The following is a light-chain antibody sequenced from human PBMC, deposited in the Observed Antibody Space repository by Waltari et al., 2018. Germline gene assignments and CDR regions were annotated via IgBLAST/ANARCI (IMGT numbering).Light chain of an antibody. Sequence: EIVLTQPPATLSLSPGERATLSCSASQSVSSYLAWYQQKPGQAPRLLIYDASNRATGIPARFSGSGSGTDFTLTISSLEPEDFAVYYCQQRSNWPPLLTFGGGTKVEIK. CDR3: QQRSNWPPLLT. CDR2: DAS. J-gene: IGKJ4*01. V-gene: IGKV3-11*01. CDR1: QSVSSY.